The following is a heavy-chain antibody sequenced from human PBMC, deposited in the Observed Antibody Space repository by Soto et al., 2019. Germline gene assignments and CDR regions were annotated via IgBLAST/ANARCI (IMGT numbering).Heavy chain of an antibody. V-gene: IGHV3-48*03. Sequence: EVQLVESGGGLVQPGGSLRLSCAASGFTFSSYEMNWVRQAPGKGLEWVSYISSSGSTIYYADSVKGRFTISRDNAKNSLYLQMNSLRAEDTAVYYCARDRVYYYYDMDVWGQGTTVTVSS. CDR1: GFTFSSYE. J-gene: IGHJ6*02. CDR3: ARDRVYYYYDMDV. CDR2: ISSSGSTI. D-gene: IGHD3-10*01.